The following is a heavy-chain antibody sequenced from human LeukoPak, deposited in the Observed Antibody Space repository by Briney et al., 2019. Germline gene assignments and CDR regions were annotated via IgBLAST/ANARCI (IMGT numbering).Heavy chain of an antibody. V-gene: IGHV1-8*01. D-gene: IGHD6-13*01. CDR2: MNPNSGNT. Sequence: GASVKVSCKASGYTFTSYDINWVRQATGQGLEWMGWMNPNSGNTGYAQKFQGRVTITADESTSTAYVELSSLRSEDTAVYYCALVSSSWGTYYFDYWGQGTLVTVSS. J-gene: IGHJ4*02. CDR3: ALVSSSWGTYYFDY. CDR1: GYTFTSYD.